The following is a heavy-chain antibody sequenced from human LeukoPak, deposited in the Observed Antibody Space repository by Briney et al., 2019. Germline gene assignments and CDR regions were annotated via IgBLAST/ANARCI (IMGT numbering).Heavy chain of an antibody. J-gene: IGHJ3*02. CDR2: IYYSGST. D-gene: IGHD3-22*01. CDR3: ARHGPDDSSGYYSHPYDAFDI. CDR1: GGSISSYY. Sequence: SETLSLTCTVSGGSISSYYWSWIRQPPGKGLEWIGYIYYSGSTNYNPSLKSRVTISVDTSKNQFSLKLSSVTAADTAVYYCARHGPDDSSGYYSHPYDAFDIWGQGTMVTVSS. V-gene: IGHV4-59*08.